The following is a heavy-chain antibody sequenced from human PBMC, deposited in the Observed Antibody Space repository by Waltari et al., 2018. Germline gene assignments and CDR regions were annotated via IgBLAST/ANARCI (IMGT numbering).Heavy chain of an antibody. V-gene: IGHV4-38-2*01. CDR2: IYHSGST. D-gene: IGHD1-26*01. CDR1: GYSISSGYY. CDR3: AITRGVPYYNWFDP. J-gene: IGHJ5*02. Sequence: QVQLQESGPGLVKPSETLSLTCAVSGYSISSGYYWGWIRQPPGKGLEWIGSIYHSGSTDYNPSLKSRVTISVDTSKNQFSLKLSSVTAADTAVYYCAITRGVPYYNWFDPWGQGTLVTVSS.